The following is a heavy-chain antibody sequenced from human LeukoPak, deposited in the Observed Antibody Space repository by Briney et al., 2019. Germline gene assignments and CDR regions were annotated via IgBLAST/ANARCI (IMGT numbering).Heavy chain of an antibody. CDR3: ATKQWLAPPPDS. CDR1: GFTFSKYC. CDR2: INTDGTVT. J-gene: IGHJ4*02. V-gene: IGHV3-74*01. Sequence: TGRCLRLSHASSGFTFSKYCMLCASHAPARGRESVSRINTDGTVTTYADSVKGRFTVSRDNADNTMFLQMNSVRDEDTAVYYCATKQWLAPPPDSWGQGTPVTVSS. D-gene: IGHD6-19*01.